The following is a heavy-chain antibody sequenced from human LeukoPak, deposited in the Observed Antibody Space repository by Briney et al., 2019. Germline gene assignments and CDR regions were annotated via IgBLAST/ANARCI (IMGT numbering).Heavy chain of an antibody. J-gene: IGHJ4*02. Sequence: ASVKVSCKASGYTFTSYYMHWVRQAPGKGLEWMGGFDVEGGETIYARKFQGRVTMTEDTSTDTAYMELSSLRSEDTAVYYCAALQFWGQGTLVTVSS. V-gene: IGHV1-24*01. CDR1: GYTFTSYY. CDR2: FDVEGGET. CDR3: AALQF.